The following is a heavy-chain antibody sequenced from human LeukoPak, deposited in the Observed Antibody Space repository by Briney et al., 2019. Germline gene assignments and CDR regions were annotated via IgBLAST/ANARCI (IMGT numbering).Heavy chain of an antibody. CDR2: ITGSGSGT. CDR3: AKARGRITMVRGEYYFDY. Sequence: GGSLRLSCAASGFTFSSYAMSWVRQAPGKGLEWVSGITGSGSGTYYADSVKGQFTISRDNAKNTLYLQMNSLRVEDTAVYYCAKARGRITMVRGEYYFDYWGQGTLVTVSS. CDR1: GFTFSSYA. J-gene: IGHJ4*02. D-gene: IGHD3-10*01. V-gene: IGHV3-23*01.